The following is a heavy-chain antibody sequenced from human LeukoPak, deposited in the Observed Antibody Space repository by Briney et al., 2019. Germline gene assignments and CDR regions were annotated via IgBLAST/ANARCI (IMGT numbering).Heavy chain of an antibody. V-gene: IGHV4-31*03. CDR2: IYYSGST. Sequence: PSETLSLTCTVSGGSISSGGYSWSWIRQHPGKGLEWIGYIYYSGSTYYNPSLKSRVTISVDTSKNQFSLKLSSVTAADTAVYYCARVYQLLPNWFDPWGQGTLVTVSS. CDR1: GGSISSGGYS. D-gene: IGHD2-2*01. J-gene: IGHJ5*02. CDR3: ARVYQLLPNWFDP.